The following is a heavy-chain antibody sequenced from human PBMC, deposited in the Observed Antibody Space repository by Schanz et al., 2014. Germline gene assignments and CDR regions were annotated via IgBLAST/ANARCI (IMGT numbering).Heavy chain of an antibody. Sequence: EVQLVESGGVVAQPGGSLRLSCAASGFSFDDYTMHWVRQAPGKGLEWVYLSDRDGGHTYYADSVKGRFTISRDNSKNSLYLQMNSRRTEDTALYYCAKDSRGSSFDMDVWGQGTTVTVSS. CDR1: GFSFDDYT. J-gene: IGHJ6*02. CDR2: SDRDGGHT. V-gene: IGHV3-43*01. D-gene: IGHD1-26*01. CDR3: AKDSRGSSFDMDV.